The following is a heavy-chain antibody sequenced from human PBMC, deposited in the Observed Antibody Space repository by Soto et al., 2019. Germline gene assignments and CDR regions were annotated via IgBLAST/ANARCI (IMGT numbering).Heavy chain of an antibody. V-gene: IGHV1-69*13. CDR3: AREYCGGDCYLNWFDP. CDR2: IIPIFGTA. J-gene: IGHJ5*02. D-gene: IGHD2-21*02. CDR1: GGTFSSYA. Sequence: VKVSCKASGGTFSSYAISWVRQAPGQGLEWMGGIIPIFGTANYAQKFQGRVTITADESTSTAYMELSSLRSEDTAVYYCAREYCGGDCYLNWFDPWGQGTLVTVSS.